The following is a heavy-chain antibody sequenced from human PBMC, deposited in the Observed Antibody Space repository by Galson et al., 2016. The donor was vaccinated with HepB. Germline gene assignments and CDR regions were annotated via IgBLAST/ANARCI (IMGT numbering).Heavy chain of an antibody. CDR3: ARESYYGGNSLDQYYFDY. Sequence: LRLSCAVSGFTFSSYSMDWVRQAPGKGLEWVSYITSSSSTIYYADSVKGRFTISRDNAKNSLYLQMNSLRDEDTAVYYCARESYYGGNSLDQYYFDYWGQGTLVTVSS. D-gene: IGHD4-23*01. CDR1: GFTFSSYS. CDR2: ITSSSSTI. J-gene: IGHJ4*02. V-gene: IGHV3-48*02.